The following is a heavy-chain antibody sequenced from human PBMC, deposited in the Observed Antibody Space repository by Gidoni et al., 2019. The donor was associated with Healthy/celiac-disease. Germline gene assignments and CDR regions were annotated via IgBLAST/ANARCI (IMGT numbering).Heavy chain of an antibody. V-gene: IGHV4-39*01. CDR2: IYYSGST. Sequence: QLQLQESGPGLVKPSETLSLTCTVSGGSISSSSYYWGWIRQPPGKGLEWIGSIYYSGSTYYNPSLKSRVTISVDTSKNQFSLKLSSVTAADTAVYYCARQGGGNYATGYFDLWGRGTLVTVSS. CDR3: ARQGGGNYATGYFDL. CDR1: GGSISSSSYY. D-gene: IGHD4-4*01. J-gene: IGHJ2*01.